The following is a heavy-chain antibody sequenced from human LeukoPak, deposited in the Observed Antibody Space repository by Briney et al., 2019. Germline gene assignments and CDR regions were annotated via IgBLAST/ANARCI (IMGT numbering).Heavy chain of an antibody. CDR3: ARVYYGSGSYHYYYYYYMDV. CDR2: ISAYNGNT. V-gene: IGHV1-18*01. CDR1: GYTFTSYG. Sequence: GASVKVSCKASGYTFTSYGISWVRQAPGQGLEGRGWISAYNGNTNYAQKLQGRVTMTTDTSTSTAYMELRSLRSDDTAVYYCARVYYGSGSYHYYYYYYMDVWGKGTTVTVSS. J-gene: IGHJ6*03. D-gene: IGHD3-10*01.